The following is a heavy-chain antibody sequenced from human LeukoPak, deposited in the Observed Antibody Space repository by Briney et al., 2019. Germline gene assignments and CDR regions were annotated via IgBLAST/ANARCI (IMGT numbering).Heavy chain of an antibody. J-gene: IGHJ4*02. CDR3: ARDSRTRIVGAPPDY. CDR2: ISSSSSYI. D-gene: IGHD1-26*01. V-gene: IGHV3-21*01. Sequence: GGSLRLSCAASGFTFSSYWMSWVRQAPGKGLEWVSSISSSSSYIYYADSVKGRFTISRDNAKNSLYLQMNSLRAEDTAVYYCARDSRTRIVGAPPDYWGQGTLVTVSS. CDR1: GFTFSSYW.